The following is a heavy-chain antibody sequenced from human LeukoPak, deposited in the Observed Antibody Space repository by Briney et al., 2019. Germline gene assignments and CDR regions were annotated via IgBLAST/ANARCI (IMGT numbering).Heavy chain of an antibody. V-gene: IGHV3-21*01. D-gene: IGHD2-15*01. CDR3: AKLDPGLLLFDY. CDR2: ISSSSSYI. J-gene: IGHJ4*02. Sequence: PGGSLRLSCADSGFTFSSYSMNWVRQAPGKGLEWVSSISSSSSYIYYADSVKGRFTISRDNSKNTLYLQMNSLRAEDTAVYYCAKLDPGLLLFDYWGQGTLVTVSS. CDR1: GFTFSSYS.